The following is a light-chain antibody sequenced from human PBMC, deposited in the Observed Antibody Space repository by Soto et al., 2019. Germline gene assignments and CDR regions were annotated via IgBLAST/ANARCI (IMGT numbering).Light chain of an antibody. CDR2: KAS. V-gene: IGKV1-5*03. CDR1: QSINIW. CDR3: QQYNVYWT. Sequence: DIPMTQSPSTLSASVGDRVTITCRASQSINIWLAWYQQKPGRAPKLLIHKASTLESGVPSRFSGSGSGTEFTLTISSLQPDDFATYYCQQYNVYWTFGQGTKVDIK. J-gene: IGKJ1*01.